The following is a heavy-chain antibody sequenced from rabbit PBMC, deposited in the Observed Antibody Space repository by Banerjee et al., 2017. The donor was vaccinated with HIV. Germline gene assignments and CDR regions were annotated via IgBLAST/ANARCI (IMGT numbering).Heavy chain of an antibody. V-gene: IGHV1S45*01. Sequence: QEQLEESGGDLVKPEGSLTLTCTASGFSFSNTYVMCWVRQAPGKGLEWIACINTSSGSTWYANWVNGRFTTSKTSSTTVTLQMTSLTAADTATYFCARGGGGYAGYGHGDDAFDPWGPGTLVTVS. CDR1: GFSFSNTYV. J-gene: IGHJ2*01. CDR2: INTSSGST. CDR3: ARGGGGYAGYGHGDDAFDP. D-gene: IGHD7-1*01.